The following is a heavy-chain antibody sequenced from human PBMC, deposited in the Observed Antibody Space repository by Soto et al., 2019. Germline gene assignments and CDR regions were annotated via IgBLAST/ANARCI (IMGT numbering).Heavy chain of an antibody. CDR1: GFTFSSYD. V-gene: IGHV3-33*01. D-gene: IGHD2-2*01. CDR3: ARRYCSSTSCYSAMDV. J-gene: IGHJ6*02. Sequence: GGSLRLSCAASGFTFSSYDIHWVRQAPGKGLEWVAVIWYDGSNKYYVDSVKGRFTISRDNSKNTLYLQMGSLRAEDTAVYYCARRYCSSTSCYSAMDVWGQGTTVTVSS. CDR2: IWYDGSNK.